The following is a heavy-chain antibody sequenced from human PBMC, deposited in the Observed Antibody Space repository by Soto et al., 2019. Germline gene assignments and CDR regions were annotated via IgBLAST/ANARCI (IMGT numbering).Heavy chain of an antibody. Sequence: PSETLSLTCTVSGGSISSGDYYWSWIRQHPGKGLEWIGYIYYSGSTYYNPSLKSRVTISVDTSKNQFSLKLSSVTAADTAVYYCARDPVAGYYYGMDVWGQGTTVTVSS. CDR3: ARDPVAGYYYGMDV. V-gene: IGHV4-31*03. D-gene: IGHD6-19*01. J-gene: IGHJ6*02. CDR1: GGSISSGDYY. CDR2: IYYSGST.